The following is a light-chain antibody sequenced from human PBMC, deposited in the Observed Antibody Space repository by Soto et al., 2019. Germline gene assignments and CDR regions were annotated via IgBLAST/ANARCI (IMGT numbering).Light chain of an antibody. Sequence: EIVLTQSPGTLSLSPGDTATLSCRASQSLSSNYLAWYQQRPGQAPKLLIYDISSRATGIPGRFSGSGSGTDFTLTITRLDPEDFAVYYCQQYGGSMTFGQGTRLEIE. CDR2: DIS. J-gene: IGKJ5*01. CDR3: QQYGGSMT. V-gene: IGKV3-20*01. CDR1: QSLSSNY.